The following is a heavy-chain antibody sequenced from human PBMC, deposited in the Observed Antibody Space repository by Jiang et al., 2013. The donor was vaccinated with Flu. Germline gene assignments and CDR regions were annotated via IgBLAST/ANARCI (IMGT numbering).Heavy chain of an antibody. V-gene: IGHV3-30*02. D-gene: IGHD4-17*01. CDR1: GFTFSTYG. J-gene: IGHJ4*02. CDR2: IRYDGSNK. Sequence: LVESGGGVVQPGGSLRLSCAASGFTFSTYGIHWVRQAPGKGLEWVAFIRYDGSNKYYADSVKGRFTISRDNSKNTLYLQMNSLRGDDTAVYYCAKDRYGDYGLDYWGQGTLVTVSS. CDR3: AKDRYGDYGLDY.